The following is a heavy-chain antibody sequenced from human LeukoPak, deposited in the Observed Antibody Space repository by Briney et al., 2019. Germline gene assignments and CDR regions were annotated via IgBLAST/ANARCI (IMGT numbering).Heavy chain of an antibody. Sequence: GESLKISCAASGFTFSSYWMTWVRQAPGKGLEWVASIKDDGSETYYVDSVKGRFTISRDNAKNSLYLQMNSLRADDTAVYYCARDAPGAYYEYWGQGTLVTVSS. CDR2: IKDDGSET. CDR1: GFTFSSYW. J-gene: IGHJ4*02. D-gene: IGHD7-27*01. CDR3: ARDAPGAYYEY. V-gene: IGHV3-7*04.